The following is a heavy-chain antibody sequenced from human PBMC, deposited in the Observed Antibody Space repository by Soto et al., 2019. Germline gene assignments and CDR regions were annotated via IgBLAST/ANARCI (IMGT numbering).Heavy chain of an antibody. D-gene: IGHD4-17*01. CDR1: GGSISSSSYY. J-gene: IGHJ4*02. CDR3: ARQGHDYGDYEASYYFDY. CDR2: IYYSGST. V-gene: IGHV4-39*01. Sequence: QLQLQESGPGLVKPSETLSLTCTVSGGSISSSSYYWGWIRQPPGKGLEWIGSIYYSGSTYYNPSLKSRVTLSVDTSKNQFSLKLSSVTAADTAVYYCARQGHDYGDYEASYYFDYWGQGTLVTVSS.